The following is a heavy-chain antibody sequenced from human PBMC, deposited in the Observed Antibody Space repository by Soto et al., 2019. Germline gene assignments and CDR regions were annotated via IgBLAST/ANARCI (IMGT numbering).Heavy chain of an antibody. CDR1: GGTISSYD. CDR2: IYYSGST. V-gene: IGHV4-59*01. J-gene: IGHJ6*03. D-gene: IGHD6-6*01. Sequence: GGTISSYDGSWIRKNTGKGLEWIGYIYYSGSTNYNPSLKSRVTISVDTSKNQFSLKLSSVTAADTAVYYCARGGSSSSRNYYMDVWGKGTTVTVSS. CDR3: ARGGSSSSRNYYMDV.